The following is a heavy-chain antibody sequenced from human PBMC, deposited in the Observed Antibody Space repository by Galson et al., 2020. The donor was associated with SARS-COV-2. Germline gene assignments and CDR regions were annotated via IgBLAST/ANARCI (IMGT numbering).Heavy chain of an antibody. CDR3: ARAPTGSNPDYYYYYMDV. V-gene: IGHV3-30*01. CDR2: ISYDGSNK. D-gene: IGHD3-9*01. J-gene: IGHJ6*03. Sequence: GESLKISCAASGFTFSSYAMHWVRQAPGKGLEWVAVISYDGSNKYYADSVKGRFTISRDNSKNTLYLQMNSLRAEDTAVYYCARAPTGSNPDYYYYYMDVWGKGTTVTVSS. CDR1: GFTFSSYA.